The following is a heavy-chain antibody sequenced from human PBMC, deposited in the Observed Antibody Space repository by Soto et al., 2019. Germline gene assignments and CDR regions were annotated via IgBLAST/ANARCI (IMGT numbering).Heavy chain of an antibody. V-gene: IGHV1-18*01. J-gene: IGHJ6*02. Sequence: QVQLVQSGAEVREPGASVKVSCKASGYTFTNYGISWVRQAPGQGLEWIGWISAYNGKIDYAQKVQGRITMTTDTYTSTAFMELWSLRSDDTAVYYCARETIPQMYYYGTDVWGQGTTVIVSS. D-gene: IGHD3-16*01. CDR3: ARETIPQMYYYGTDV. CDR2: ISAYNGKI. CDR1: GYTFTNYG.